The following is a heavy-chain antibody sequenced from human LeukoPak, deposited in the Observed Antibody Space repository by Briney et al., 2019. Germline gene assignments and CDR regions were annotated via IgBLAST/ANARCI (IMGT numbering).Heavy chain of an antibody. D-gene: IGHD3-9*01. CDR2: INPNSGGT. V-gene: IGHV1-2*06. J-gene: IGHJ4*02. Sequence: ASVKVSCKASGYTFTGYYMHWVRQAPGQGLEWMGRINPNSGGTNYAQKFQGRVTMTRDTSIGTAYMELSRLRSDDTAVYYCARNKYDILTGYLPFDYWGQGTLVTVSS. CDR1: GYTFTGYY. CDR3: ARNKYDILTGYLPFDY.